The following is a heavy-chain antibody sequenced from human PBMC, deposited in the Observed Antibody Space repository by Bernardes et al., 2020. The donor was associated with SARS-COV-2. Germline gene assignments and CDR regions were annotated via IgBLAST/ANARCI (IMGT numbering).Heavy chain of an antibody. V-gene: IGHV1-3*01. CDR3: VRESDYVGFPFDL. CDR1: GFSFNRYV. CDR2: IILGSGKT. D-gene: IGHD4-17*01. Sequence: ASVKVSCEASGFSFNRYVIHWVRQAPGQRLEWMGRIILGSGKTKYSQKFQGRVTITRDTSATTANMELSRLTSEDTAVYFCVRESDYVGFPFDLWGPGTLVTVSS. J-gene: IGHJ4*02.